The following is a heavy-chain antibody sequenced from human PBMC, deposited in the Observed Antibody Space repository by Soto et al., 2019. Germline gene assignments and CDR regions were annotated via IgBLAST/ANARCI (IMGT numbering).Heavy chain of an antibody. CDR2: IIPIFGTA. D-gene: IGHD3-10*01. CDR1: GGTFSSYA. CDR3: ARGLWFGELMNAYDI. J-gene: IGHJ3*02. Sequence: SVKVSCKASGGTFSSYAISWVRQAPGQGLEWMGGIIPIFGTANYAQKFQGRVTITADESTSTAYMELSSLRSEDTAVYYCARGLWFGELMNAYDIPRQGTMDTVSS. V-gene: IGHV1-69*13.